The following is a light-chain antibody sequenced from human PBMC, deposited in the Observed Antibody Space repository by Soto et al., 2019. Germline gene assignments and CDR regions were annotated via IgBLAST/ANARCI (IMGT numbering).Light chain of an antibody. Sequence: QSALTQPASVSGSPGHSITISCTGTSSDAGGYNYVSWYQQHPGKAPKLMIYEVSNRPSGVSNRFSGSKSGNTASLTISGLQAEDEADYYCSSYTSSSTLVFGTGTKLTVL. CDR2: EVS. V-gene: IGLV2-14*01. J-gene: IGLJ1*01. CDR1: SSDAGGYNY. CDR3: SSYTSSSTLV.